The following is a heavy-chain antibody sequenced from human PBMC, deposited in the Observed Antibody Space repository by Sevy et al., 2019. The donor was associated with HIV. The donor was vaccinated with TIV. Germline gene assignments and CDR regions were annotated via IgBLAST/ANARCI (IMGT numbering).Heavy chain of an antibody. CDR3: AKLSGWDSGYDSHYYGMDV. D-gene: IGHD5-12*01. J-gene: IGHJ6*02. V-gene: IGHV3-30*02. Sequence: GGSLRLSCAASGFTFSSYGMHWVRQAPGKGLEWVAFIRYDGSNKYYEDSVKGRFTISRDNSKNTLYLQMNSLRAEDTAVYYCAKLSGWDSGYDSHYYGMDVWGQGTTVTVSS. CDR2: IRYDGSNK. CDR1: GFTFSSYG.